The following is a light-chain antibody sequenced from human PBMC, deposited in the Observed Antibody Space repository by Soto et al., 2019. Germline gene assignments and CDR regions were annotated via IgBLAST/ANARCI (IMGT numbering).Light chain of an antibody. CDR3: QQHGSTPLT. Sequence: EIVLTQSPGTLSLSPGERATLSCRTSQSVSSNYLAWYQQKPGQAPRLLLYCASSRATGIPARFSGSGSGTDFTLTISRRQAEDDVVYYCQQHGSTPLTFGGGTKVDIK. J-gene: IGKJ4*01. CDR1: QSVSSNY. CDR2: CAS. V-gene: IGKV3-20*01.